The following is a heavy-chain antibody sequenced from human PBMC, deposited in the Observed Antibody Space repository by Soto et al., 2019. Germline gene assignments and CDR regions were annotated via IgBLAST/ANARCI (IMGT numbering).Heavy chain of an antibody. J-gene: IGHJ4*02. D-gene: IGHD5-12*01. V-gene: IGHV1-2*02. CDR2: IGPESGAT. CDR1: GYTFTGHY. Sequence: ASVKVSCKASGYTFTGHYIHWVRQAPEQGPEWMGEIGPESGATRYAQKFQGRVTMTRDMSITTVYMELNNLSSDDTAVYYCGRGRSGQIVVFYWGQGTPVTVSS. CDR3: GRGRSGQIVVFY.